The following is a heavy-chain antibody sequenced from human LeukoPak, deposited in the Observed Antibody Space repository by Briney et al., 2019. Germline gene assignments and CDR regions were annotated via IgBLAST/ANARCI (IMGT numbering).Heavy chain of an antibody. CDR1: GYTFTSYY. J-gene: IGHJ6*03. CDR3: AGDYYDSSGYLDYYYYMDV. CDR2: INPSGGST. D-gene: IGHD3-22*01. V-gene: IGHV1-46*01. Sequence: ASVKVSCKASGYTFTSYYMHWVRQAPGQGLEWMGIINPSGGSTSYAQKFQGRVTMTRDMSTSTVYMELSSLRSEDTAVYYCAGDYYDSSGYLDYYYYMDVWGKGTTVTVSS.